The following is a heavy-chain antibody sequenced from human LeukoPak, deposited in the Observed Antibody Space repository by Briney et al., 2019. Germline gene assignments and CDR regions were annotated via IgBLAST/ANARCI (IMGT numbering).Heavy chain of an antibody. V-gene: IGHV4-39*01. CDR2: IYYSGNT. J-gene: IGHJ5*02. Sequence: SETLSLTCTVSGGSISNSGHSWGWIRQPPGKGLEWIGIIYYSGNTYYNPSLKSRVTISVDTSKNQFSLRLSSVTAADTAMYYCARQESSRWYYNWFDPWGQGTLVTVSS. CDR1: GGSISNSGHS. CDR3: ARQESSRWYYNWFDP. D-gene: IGHD6-13*01.